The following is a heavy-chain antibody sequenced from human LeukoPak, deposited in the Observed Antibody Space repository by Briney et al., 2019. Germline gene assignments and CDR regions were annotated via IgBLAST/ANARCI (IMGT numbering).Heavy chain of an antibody. CDR3: AREGGYSGYDFGY. Sequence: SVKVSCKASGGSFSSYAISWVRQAPGQGLEWMGRIIPILGIANYAQKFQGRVTITADKSTSTAYMELSSLRSEDTAVYYCAREGGYSGYDFGYWGQGTLVTVSS. V-gene: IGHV1-69*04. CDR1: GGSFSSYA. D-gene: IGHD5-12*01. J-gene: IGHJ4*02. CDR2: IIPILGIA.